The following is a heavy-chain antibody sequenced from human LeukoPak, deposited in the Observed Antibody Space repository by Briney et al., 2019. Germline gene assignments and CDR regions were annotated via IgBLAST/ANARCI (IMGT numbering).Heavy chain of an antibody. J-gene: IGHJ4*02. CDR3: ARGYGQLWFGELSPPFDY. D-gene: IGHD3-10*01. CDR2: ISYDGSNK. V-gene: IGHV3-30-3*01. CDR1: GFTFSSYA. Sequence: GGSLRLSCAASGFTFSSYAMHWVRQAPGKGLEWVAVISYDGSNKYYADSVKGRFTISRDNSKNTLYLQMNSLRAEDTAVYYCARGYGQLWFGELSPPFDYWGQGTLVTVSS.